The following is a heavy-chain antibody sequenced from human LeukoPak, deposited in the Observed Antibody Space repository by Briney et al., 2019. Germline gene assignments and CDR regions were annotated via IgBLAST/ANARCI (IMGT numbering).Heavy chain of an antibody. J-gene: IGHJ4*02. CDR2: IYYSGSAWGT. Sequence: SETLSLTCSVSGDSINSGVSYWAWIRQPPGKGLEWIGTIYYSGSAWGTYYNPSLMSRVTISVDTSKNQFSLNLSSVPAADTAIYYCARHLYDKTGRPLDSWGQGTLVTVSS. V-gene: IGHV4-39*01. D-gene: IGHD3-9*01. CDR3: ARHLYDKTGRPLDS. CDR1: GDSINSGVSY.